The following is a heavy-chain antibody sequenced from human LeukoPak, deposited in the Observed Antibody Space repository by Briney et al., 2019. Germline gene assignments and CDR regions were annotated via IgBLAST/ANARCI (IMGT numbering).Heavy chain of an antibody. D-gene: IGHD2-2*02. J-gene: IGHJ4*02. CDR2: IDPNSGGT. CDR1: GYTFTGYY. CDR3: ARDRFRVVPAAIPDY. Sequence: ASVKVSCKASGYTFTGYYMHWVRQAPGQGLEWMGWIDPNSGGTNYAQKFQGRVTMTRDTSISTAYMELSRLRSDDTAVYYWARDRFRVVPAAIPDYWGQGTLVTVSS. V-gene: IGHV1-2*02.